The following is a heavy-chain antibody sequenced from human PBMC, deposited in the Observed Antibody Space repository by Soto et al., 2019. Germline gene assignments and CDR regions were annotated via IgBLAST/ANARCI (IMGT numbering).Heavy chain of an antibody. CDR1: GFTPTTTP. CDR3: ATSFRSFDN. V-gene: IGHV3-23*01. J-gene: IGHJ4*02. Sequence: GSLRLSCAGSGFTPTTTPLSWVRQPPGKGLEWVTTISGTASRTYYVDSVKGRFFISRDNSKNTVTLQMNNLTVDDTAVYYCATSFRSFDNWGQGTRGTVSS. CDR2: ISGTASRT.